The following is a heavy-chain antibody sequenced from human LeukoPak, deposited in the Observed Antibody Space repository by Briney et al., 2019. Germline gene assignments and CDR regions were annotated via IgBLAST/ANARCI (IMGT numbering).Heavy chain of an antibody. J-gene: IGHJ3*02. Sequence: SETLSLTCTVSGGSISSYYWSWIRQPPAKGLEWIGYIYYTGNTNYNPSLKSRITISVDTSKNQFSLKLSSVTAADTAFYYCARSASSSSRSAFDIWGQGTMVTVSS. CDR3: ARSASSSSRSAFDI. V-gene: IGHV4-59*12. D-gene: IGHD6-6*01. CDR2: IYYTGNT. CDR1: GGSISSYY.